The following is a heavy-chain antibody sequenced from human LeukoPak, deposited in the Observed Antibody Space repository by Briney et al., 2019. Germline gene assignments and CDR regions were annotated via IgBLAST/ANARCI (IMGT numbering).Heavy chain of an antibody. Sequence: ASVKVSCKTSGYTFTSPSYYIHWVRQAPGQGLEWMGIIIPSGGSTNYAQKFQGRVTMTRDTSTSTVYMELSSLRSEDTAVYYCARAGRDWEPTSYAFGIWGQGTMVTVSS. CDR3: ARAGRDWEPTSYAFGI. J-gene: IGHJ3*02. CDR1: GYTFTSPSYY. V-gene: IGHV1-46*01. CDR2: IIPSGGST. D-gene: IGHD1-26*01.